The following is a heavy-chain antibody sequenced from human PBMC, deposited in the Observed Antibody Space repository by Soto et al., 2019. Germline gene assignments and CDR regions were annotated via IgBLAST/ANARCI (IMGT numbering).Heavy chain of an antibody. J-gene: IGHJ6*02. V-gene: IGHV3-43*01. Sequence: GGSLRLSCAASGLRFDDYNMHWVRQAPGKGLEWVSLITWNGGNKYYEDSVKGRFTISRDGTTQSVSLQMTSLKREDTGVYYCARETLSFDSALDVWGQGTTVTVSS. CDR1: GLRFDDYN. CDR3: ARETLSFDSALDV. D-gene: IGHD3-9*01. CDR2: ITWNGGNK.